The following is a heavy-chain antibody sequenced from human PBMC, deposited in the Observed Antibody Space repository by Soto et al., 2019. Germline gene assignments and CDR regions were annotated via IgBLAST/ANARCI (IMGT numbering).Heavy chain of an antibody. V-gene: IGHV1-3*01. CDR2: ILCLNDRK. J-gene: IGHJ4*02. Sequence: QVHLVQSGAEVKTPGASVTISCKASGYTFSDYGIHWIRQAPGQRPEWLGWILCLNDRKEYSQKFGGMMSLTGDASVGTAYMGLSRLRSDDTAVYYCARGRRTCTEKTCYTDFDFWGQGALVSVSS. D-gene: IGHD2-2*02. CDR1: GYTFSDYG. CDR3: ARGRRTCTEKTCYTDFDF.